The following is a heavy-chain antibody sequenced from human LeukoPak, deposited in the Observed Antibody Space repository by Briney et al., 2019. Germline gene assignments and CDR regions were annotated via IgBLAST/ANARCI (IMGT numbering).Heavy chain of an antibody. CDR2: IKSKSDGGTT. J-gene: IGHJ4*02. CDR1: GFIFTNAW. V-gene: IGHV3-15*01. Sequence: GGSLRLSCATSGFIFTNAWMSWVRRAPGKGLEWIGRIKSKSDGGTTDYAAPVKGRFTISRDDSKNTLYLQMNSLKTEDTAVYYCTTNVAIMNGGYSYGSVFDYWGQGTLVTVSS. D-gene: IGHD5-18*01. CDR3: TTNVAIMNGGYSYGSVFDY.